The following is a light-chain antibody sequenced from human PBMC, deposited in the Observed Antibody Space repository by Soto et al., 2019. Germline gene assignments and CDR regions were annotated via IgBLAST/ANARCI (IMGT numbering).Light chain of an antibody. CDR3: QHYNSYSEA. CDR2: DAS. CDR1: QSISSW. Sequence: GDRVTITCRASQSISSWLAWYQQKPGKAPKLLIYDASSLESGVPSRFSGSGSGTEFTLTIISLQPDDFATYYCQHYNSYSEAFGQGTKVDIK. J-gene: IGKJ1*01. V-gene: IGKV1-5*01.